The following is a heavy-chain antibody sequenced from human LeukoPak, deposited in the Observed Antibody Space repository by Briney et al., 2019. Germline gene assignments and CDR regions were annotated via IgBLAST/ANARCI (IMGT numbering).Heavy chain of an antibody. D-gene: IGHD1-26*01. J-gene: IGHJ4*02. CDR2: IYYSGST. V-gene: IGHV4-59*01. CDR1: GGSISSYY. Sequence: PSGTLSLTCAVSGGSISSYYWSWIRQPPGKGLEWIGYIYYSGSTNYNPSLKSRVTISVDTSKIQFSLKLSSVTAADTAVYYCARALVGATVHTFDYWGQGTLVTVSS. CDR3: ARALVGATVHTFDY.